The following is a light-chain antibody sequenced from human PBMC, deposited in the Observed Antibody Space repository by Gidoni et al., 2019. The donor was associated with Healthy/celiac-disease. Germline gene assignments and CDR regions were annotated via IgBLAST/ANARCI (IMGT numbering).Light chain of an antibody. Sequence: DIQMTQFPSSLSASVGDRVTTTCRASQSISSYLNWYQQKPGKAPKLLIYAASSLQSGVPSRFSGSGSGTDFTLTISSLQPEDFATYYCQQSYSTPTFGQGTRLEIK. CDR1: QSISSY. CDR2: AAS. CDR3: QQSYSTPT. J-gene: IGKJ5*01. V-gene: IGKV1-39*01.